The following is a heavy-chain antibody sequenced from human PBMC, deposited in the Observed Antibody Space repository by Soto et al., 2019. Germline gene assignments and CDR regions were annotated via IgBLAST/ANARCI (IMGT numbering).Heavy chain of an antibody. V-gene: IGHV3-30*18. J-gene: IGHJ5*02. Sequence: SLSLSCAASGFTFSSYGMRWVRQAPGKGLEWVAVISYDGSNKYYADSVKGRFTISRDNSKNTLYLQMNSLRAEDTAVYYCAKDDGMATINWFDPWGQGTLVTVS. D-gene: IGHD5-12*01. CDR2: ISYDGSNK. CDR1: GFTFSSYG. CDR3: AKDDGMATINWFDP.